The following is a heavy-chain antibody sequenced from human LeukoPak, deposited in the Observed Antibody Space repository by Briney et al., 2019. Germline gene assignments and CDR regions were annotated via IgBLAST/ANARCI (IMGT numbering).Heavy chain of an antibody. Sequence: SETLSLTCAVYGGSFSGYYWSWIRQPPGKGLEWIGEINHSGSTNYNPSLKSRVTISVDTSKNQFSLKLSSVTAADTAVYYCARESWIQNNWFDPWGQGTLVTVSS. V-gene: IGHV4-34*01. CDR3: ARESWIQNNWFDP. CDR2: INHSGST. J-gene: IGHJ5*02. CDR1: GGSFSGYY. D-gene: IGHD5-18*01.